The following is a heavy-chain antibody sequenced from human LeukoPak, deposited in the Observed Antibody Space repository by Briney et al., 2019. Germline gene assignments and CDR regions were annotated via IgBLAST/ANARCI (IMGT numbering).Heavy chain of an antibody. D-gene: IGHD1-26*01. CDR2: ISGSGGST. CDR3: ARDSGSYYVEYYFDY. CDR1: GFTFSSYG. V-gene: IGHV3-23*01. Sequence: GGSLRLSCAASGFTFSSYGMSWVRQAPGKGLEWVSAISGSGGSTYYADSVKGRFTISRDNSKNTLYLQMNSLRAEDTAVYYCARDSGSYYVEYYFDYWGQGTLVTVSS. J-gene: IGHJ4*02.